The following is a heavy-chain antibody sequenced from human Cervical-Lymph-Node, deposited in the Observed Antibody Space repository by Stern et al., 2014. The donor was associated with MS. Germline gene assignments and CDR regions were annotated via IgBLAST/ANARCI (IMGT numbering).Heavy chain of an antibody. V-gene: IGHV5-51*03. CDR3: ASHTYYDFWSGPGI. CDR1: GYSFTSYW. CDR2: IYPGGSDT. D-gene: IGHD3-3*01. Sequence: EVQLEESGAEVKKPGESLKISCKGSGYSFTSYWIGWVRQMPGRGLEWMGIIYPGGSDTRYSQSSQGQVTISTDKYISTAYLQWSSLKASDTAMYYCASHTYYDFWSGPGIWGQGTMVTVSS. J-gene: IGHJ3*02.